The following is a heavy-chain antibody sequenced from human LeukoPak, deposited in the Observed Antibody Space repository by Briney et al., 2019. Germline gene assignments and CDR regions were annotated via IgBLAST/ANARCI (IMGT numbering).Heavy chain of an antibody. D-gene: IGHD3-10*01. Sequence: SETLSLTCTVSGGSISSYYWSWIRQPAGKGLEWIGRIYTSGSANYNPSLKSRVTMSVDTSKNQFSLKLSSVTAADTAVYYCARGLGMVRGVIMGYYYYMDVWGKGTTVTVSS. CDR3: ARGLGMVRGVIMGYYYYMDV. CDR1: GGSISSYY. J-gene: IGHJ6*03. CDR2: IYTSGSA. V-gene: IGHV4-4*07.